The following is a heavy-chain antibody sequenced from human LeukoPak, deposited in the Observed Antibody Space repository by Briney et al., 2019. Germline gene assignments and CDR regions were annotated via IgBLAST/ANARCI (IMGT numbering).Heavy chain of an antibody. CDR3: ARGPGDWLGYYYYYMDV. CDR1: GGSISSGSYY. V-gene: IGHV4-61*02. D-gene: IGHD3/OR15-3a*01. CDR2: IYTSGST. Sequence: SETLSLTCTVSGGSISSGSYYWSWIRQPAGKGLEWIGRIYTSGSTNYNPSLKSRVTISVDTPKNQFSLKLSSVTAADTAVYYCARGPGDWLGYYYYYMDVWGKGTTVTISS. J-gene: IGHJ6*03.